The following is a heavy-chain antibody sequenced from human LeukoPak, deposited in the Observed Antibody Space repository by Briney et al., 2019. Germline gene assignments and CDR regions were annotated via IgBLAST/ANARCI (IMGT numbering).Heavy chain of an antibody. CDR3: AKEMDIVVVPAAQPSGMDV. J-gene: IGHJ6*02. CDR1: GFTFDDYA. CDR2: ISWNSGSI. D-gene: IGHD2-2*03. V-gene: IGHV3-9*01. Sequence: PGGSLRLSCAASGFTFDDYAVHWVRQAPGKGLEWVSGISWNSGSIGYADSVKGRFTISRDNAKNSLYLQMNSLRAEDTALYYCAKEMDIVVVPAAQPSGMDVWGQGTTVTVSS.